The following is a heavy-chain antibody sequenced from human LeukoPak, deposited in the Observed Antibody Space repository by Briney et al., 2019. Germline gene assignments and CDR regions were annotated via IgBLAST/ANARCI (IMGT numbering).Heavy chain of an antibody. V-gene: IGHV4-39*01. CDR1: GGSISSSSYY. CDR3: ARHKYYYDRFDY. D-gene: IGHD3-22*01. Sequence: KASETLSLTCTVSGGSISSSSYYWGWIRQPPGKGLEWIGSIYYSGSTYYNPSLKSRVTISVDTSKNQSSLKLSSVTAADTAVYYCARHKYYYDRFDYWGQGTLVTVSS. CDR2: IYYSGST. J-gene: IGHJ4*02.